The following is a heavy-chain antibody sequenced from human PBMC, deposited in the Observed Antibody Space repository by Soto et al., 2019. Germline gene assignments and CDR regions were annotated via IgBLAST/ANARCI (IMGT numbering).Heavy chain of an antibody. CDR3: ARTYYYGSGTYPRFDP. CDR2: ISRTGDST. CDR1: GFTFNDYA. Sequence: EVQVLESGGGLVQPGGSLRLSCAASGFTFNDYAMSWVRQAPGKGLEWVSLISRTGDSTYFADSVKGRFTISRDNSKNTLYLQMNSLRAEDTAVYYCARTYYYGSGTYPRFDPWGQGNLVTVSS. D-gene: IGHD3-10*01. V-gene: IGHV3-23*01. J-gene: IGHJ5*02.